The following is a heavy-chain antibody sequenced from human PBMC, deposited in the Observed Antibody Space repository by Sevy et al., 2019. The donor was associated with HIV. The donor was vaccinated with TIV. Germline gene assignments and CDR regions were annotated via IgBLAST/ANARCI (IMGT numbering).Heavy chain of an antibody. Sequence: GGSLRLSCAASGFTFSIYSMNWVRQAPGKGLEWVSYISSSSRTIYYADSVKGRFTISRDNAKNSLYLQMNSLRAEDTALYYCARVSSATPNYDFWSGYFSWGQGPLVTVSS. CDR1: GFTFSIYS. J-gene: IGHJ5*02. D-gene: IGHD3-3*01. CDR3: ARVSSATPNYDFWSGYFS. V-gene: IGHV3-48*01. CDR2: ISSSSRTI.